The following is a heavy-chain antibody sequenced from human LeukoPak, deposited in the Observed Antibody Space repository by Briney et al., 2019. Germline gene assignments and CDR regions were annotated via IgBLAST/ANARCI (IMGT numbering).Heavy chain of an antibody. CDR1: GYDFTRYY. V-gene: IGHV1-46*01. J-gene: IGHJ4*02. CDR2: INPIGGST. Sequence: EASVNVSCKASGYDFTRYYIHWVRQAPGQGLEWMGIINPIGGSTSYPQKFQGRVTMTRDMYTSTVFLDLRSLSSEDTAVYFCARDLRDTGYDEAIDYWGQGTLVTVSS. CDR3: ARDLRDTGYDEAIDY. D-gene: IGHD5-12*01.